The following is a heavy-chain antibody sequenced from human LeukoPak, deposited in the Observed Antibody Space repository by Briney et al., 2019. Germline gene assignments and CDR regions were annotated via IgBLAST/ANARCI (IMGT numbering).Heavy chain of an antibody. Sequence: PGASLRLSCAASGFTFSSYAMSWVRQAPGKGLEWVSAISGSGGSTYYADSVKGRFTISRDNSKNTLYLQMNSLRAEDTAVYYCAKDIVATILGYYFDYWGQGTLVTVSS. D-gene: IGHD5-12*01. V-gene: IGHV3-23*01. CDR1: GFTFSSYA. CDR3: AKDIVATILGYYFDY. CDR2: ISGSGGST. J-gene: IGHJ4*02.